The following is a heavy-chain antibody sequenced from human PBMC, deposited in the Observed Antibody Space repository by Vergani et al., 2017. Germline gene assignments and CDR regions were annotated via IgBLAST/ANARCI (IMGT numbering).Heavy chain of an antibody. D-gene: IGHD3-16*01. Sequence: EVHLVESGGGLVQPGRSLRLSCSGSGFTLGDYAMTWVRQAPGKGLGWVAFIWSKPYGGTTEYAASVKGRFTISRDDSKSIDYLQMSSLKAEDTAVYYCTRDRIDDSYAYFDYWGQGTLVTVSP. CDR1: GFTLGDYA. J-gene: IGHJ4*02. CDR2: IWSKPYGGTT. CDR3: TRDRIDDSYAYFDY. V-gene: IGHV3-49*04.